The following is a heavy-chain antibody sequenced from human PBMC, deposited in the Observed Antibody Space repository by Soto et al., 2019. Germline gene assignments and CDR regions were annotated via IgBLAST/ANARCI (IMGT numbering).Heavy chain of an antibody. D-gene: IGHD4-4*01. CDR2: IIPSIGII. CDR1: VGTFSTYT. V-gene: IGHV1-69*08. CDR3: AGDPDSHYNDSHASSYP. J-gene: IGHJ5*02. Sequence: QVQLVQSGAEVKKPGSSVKVSCKASVGTFSTYTITWVRQAPGQGLEWMGRIIPSIGIINYAQKFQGRVTSSADQFTGTGYMELTGLRSDDTAVYYCAGDPDSHYNDSHASSYPWGQGTLVTVSS.